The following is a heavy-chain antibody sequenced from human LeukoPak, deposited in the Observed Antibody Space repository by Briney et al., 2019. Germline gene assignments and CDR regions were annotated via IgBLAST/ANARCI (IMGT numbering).Heavy chain of an antibody. V-gene: IGHV3-21*01. CDR3: ARHPYDYIWGSDRLAHFDN. J-gene: IGHJ4*02. CDR2: ISSSSSYI. CDR1: GFTFSSYS. D-gene: IGHD3-16*02. Sequence: KPGGSLRLSCAASGFTFSSYSMNWVRQAPGKGLEWVSSISSSSSYIYYADSVKGRFTISRDNAKNSLYLQMNSLRAEDTAVYYCARHPYDYIWGSDRLAHFDNWGQGTLVTVSS.